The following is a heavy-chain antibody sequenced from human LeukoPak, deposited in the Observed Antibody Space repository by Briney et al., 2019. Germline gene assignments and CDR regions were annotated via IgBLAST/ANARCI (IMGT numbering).Heavy chain of an antibody. CDR1: GFTVSNTY. Sequence: GGSLRLSCAASGFTVSNTYMSWVRQAPGKGLEWVSIIYSGGGTRYADSVKGRFTISRDNAKNSLFLQMNSLKVEDTGVYFCARAGSNWNYVYWGQGTLVTVSS. CDR2: IYSGGGT. V-gene: IGHV3-53*01. D-gene: IGHD1-20*01. CDR3: ARAGSNWNYVY. J-gene: IGHJ4*02.